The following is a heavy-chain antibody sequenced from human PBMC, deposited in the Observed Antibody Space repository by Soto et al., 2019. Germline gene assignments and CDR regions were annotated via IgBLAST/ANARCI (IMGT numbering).Heavy chain of an antibody. CDR1: GFTFSSYG. CDR2: ISYDGSNK. J-gene: IGHJ4*02. V-gene: IGHV3-30*18. D-gene: IGHD3-16*01. Sequence: QVQLVESGGGVVQPGRSLRLSCAASGFTFSSYGMHWVRQAPGKGLEWVAVISYDGSNKYYADSVKGRFTISRDNSKNTLYLQMNSLRAEDTAVYYSAKDGVLGPPGNYFDYWGQGTLVTVSS. CDR3: AKDGVLGPPGNYFDY.